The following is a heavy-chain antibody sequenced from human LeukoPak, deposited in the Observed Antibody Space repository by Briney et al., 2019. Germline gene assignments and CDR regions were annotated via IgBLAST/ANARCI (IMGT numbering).Heavy chain of an antibody. V-gene: IGHV3-49*04. J-gene: IGHJ4*02. CDR3: TREDGYNRRFDY. Sequence: GGSLRLSCTGSGFTFGNDAMSWVRQAPGKGLKWVGFIRTKAYGGTAEYAASVKGRFTISRDDSKSIVYLQMNSLKTDDTAVYYCTREDGYNRRFDYWGQGTLVTVSS. CDR1: GFTFGNDA. CDR2: IRTKAYGGTA. D-gene: IGHD5-24*01.